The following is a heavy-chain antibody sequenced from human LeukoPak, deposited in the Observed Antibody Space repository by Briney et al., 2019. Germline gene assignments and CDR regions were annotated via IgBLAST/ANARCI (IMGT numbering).Heavy chain of an antibody. J-gene: IGHJ4*02. CDR3: ARGPRNVDYYDSSGLWD. D-gene: IGHD3-22*01. CDR1: GGTVTSYG. Sequence: SVKVSCKGTGGTVTSYGISWVGRAPGQGLERRGGMIPIFGKGNYAHMFQGRLTITTDESTSTAYMELSSLRSEDTAVYYCARGPRNVDYYDSSGLWDWGQGTLVTVSS. V-gene: IGHV1-69*05. CDR2: MIPIFGKG.